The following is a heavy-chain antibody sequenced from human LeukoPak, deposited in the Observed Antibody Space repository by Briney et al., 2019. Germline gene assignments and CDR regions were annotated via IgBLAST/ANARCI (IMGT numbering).Heavy chain of an antibody. V-gene: IGHV3-23*01. CDR3: ARGGVDYYGSGTYYLMYYFDY. Sequence: GGSLRLSCAASGFTFNTYGMSWVRQAPGKGLEWVSGISGSGCATYYADSVKGRFTISRDDPHNTLYLQMNSLRAEDTAVYFCARGGVDYYGSGTYYLMYYFDYWGQGALVTVSS. CDR1: GFTFNTYG. D-gene: IGHD3-10*01. CDR2: ISGSGCAT. J-gene: IGHJ4*02.